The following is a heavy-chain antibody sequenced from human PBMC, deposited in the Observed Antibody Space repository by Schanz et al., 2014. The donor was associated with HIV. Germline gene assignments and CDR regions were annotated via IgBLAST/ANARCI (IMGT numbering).Heavy chain of an antibody. CDR1: GFPFAAYA. D-gene: IGHD5-18*01. J-gene: IGHJ4*02. Sequence: EVLLVESGGGFVQPGGSLRLSCATSGFPFAAYAMTWVRQAPGKGLEWVANIKEDGIEKYYVDSVKGRFTISRDNAKNSLYLNMYSLRAEDTAVYFCAKSNGGDTAVVQYYFDYWGQGTLVSVSS. V-gene: IGHV3-7*01. CDR3: AKSNGGDTAVVQYYFDY. CDR2: IKEDGIEK.